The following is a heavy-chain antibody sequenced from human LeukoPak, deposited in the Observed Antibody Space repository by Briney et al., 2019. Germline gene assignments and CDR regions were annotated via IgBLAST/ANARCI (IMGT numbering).Heavy chain of an antibody. CDR3: ARTVSVVYYDFWSGYRNWFDP. D-gene: IGHD3-3*01. Sequence: ASVKVSCKASGYTFTGYYMHWVRQAPGQGLEWMGWINPNSGGTNYAQKFQGRVTMTTDTSTSTAYMELRSLRSDDTAVYYCARTVSVVYYDFWSGYRNWFDPWGQGTLVTVSS. CDR2: INPNSGGT. CDR1: GYTFTGYY. V-gene: IGHV1-2*02. J-gene: IGHJ5*02.